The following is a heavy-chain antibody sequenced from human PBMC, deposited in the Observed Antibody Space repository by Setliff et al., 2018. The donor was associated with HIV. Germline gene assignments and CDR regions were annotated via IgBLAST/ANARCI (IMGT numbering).Heavy chain of an antibody. D-gene: IGHD2-15*01. J-gene: IGHJ5*02. CDR1: GGTFNTYV. CDR2: VIPILGVA. V-gene: IGHV1-69*10. CDR3: ARGPEEGDCSGGSCYGNFDP. Sequence: SVKVSCKASGGTFNTYVISWLRQAPGQGLEWMGGVIPILGVANYAQKFQGRLTITADKSTNTAYMELSSLKSDDTAVYYCARGPEEGDCSGGSCYGNFDPWGQGTVGTVSS.